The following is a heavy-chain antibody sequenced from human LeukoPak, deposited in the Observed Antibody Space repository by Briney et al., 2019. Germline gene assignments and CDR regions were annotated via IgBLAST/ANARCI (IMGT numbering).Heavy chain of an antibody. D-gene: IGHD2-8*02. CDR3: ARDRRGAGGFFTHVDNWFDP. CDR1: GGSVSSGTYY. Sequence: PSETLSLTCTVSGGSVSSGTYYWTWIRQPPGKGLEWIGYISYSGATKYSPSLKSRVTISVDTSKNQFSLKLTSVTAADTAVYYCARDRRGAGGFFTHVDNWFDPWGQGTLVTVSS. J-gene: IGHJ5*02. V-gene: IGHV4-61*01. CDR2: ISYSGAT.